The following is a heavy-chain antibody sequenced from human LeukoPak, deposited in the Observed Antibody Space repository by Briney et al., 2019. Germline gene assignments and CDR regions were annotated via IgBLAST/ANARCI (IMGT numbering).Heavy chain of an antibody. Sequence: PGGSLRVSCAASGFTVSSNYMSWVRQAPGNGLEWVSVIYSGGSTYYADSVKGRFTISRDNSKNALYLQMNSLRAEDTAVYYCARRSVTLFDYWGQGTLVTVSS. CDR1: GFTVSSNY. CDR2: IYSGGST. CDR3: ARRSVTLFDY. D-gene: IGHD4-17*01. J-gene: IGHJ4*02. V-gene: IGHV3-66*04.